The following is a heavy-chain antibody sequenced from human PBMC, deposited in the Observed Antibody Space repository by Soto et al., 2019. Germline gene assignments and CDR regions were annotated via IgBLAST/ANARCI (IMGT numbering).Heavy chain of an antibody. CDR1: GFTFSGSA. D-gene: IGHD3-3*01. CDR3: TRLDSNYDFWSGSPPRYCMDV. J-gene: IGHJ6*02. V-gene: IGHV3-73*01. CDR2: IRSKANSYAT. Sequence: AGGSLRLSCAASGFTFSGSAMHWVRQASGKGLEWVGRIRSKANSYATAYAASVKGRFTISRDDSKNTAYLQMNSLKTEDTAVYYCTRLDSNYDFWSGSPPRYCMDVWGQGTTVTVSS.